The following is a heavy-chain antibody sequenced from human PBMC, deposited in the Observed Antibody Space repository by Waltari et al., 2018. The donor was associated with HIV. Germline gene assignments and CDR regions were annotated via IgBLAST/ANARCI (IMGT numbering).Heavy chain of an antibody. V-gene: IGHV5-51*01. J-gene: IGHJ4*02. Sequence: EVQLVQSGAEVKKPGESLKISCKGSGYSFTSYWIGWVRQMPGKGLEWMGIIYPGDSDTRYSPSFQGQVTISADKSISTAYLQWSSLKASDTAMYYCARSRYYYDSSGYSPYFDYWGQGTLVTVSS. CDR3: ARSRYYYDSSGYSPYFDY. CDR2: IYPGDSDT. D-gene: IGHD3-22*01. CDR1: GYSFTSYW.